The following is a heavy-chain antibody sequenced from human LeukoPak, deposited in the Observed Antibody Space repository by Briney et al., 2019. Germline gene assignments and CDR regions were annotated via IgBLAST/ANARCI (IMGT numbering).Heavy chain of an antibody. Sequence: PSQTLSLTCTVSGGSIGSGSYYWSWIRQPAGKGLEWIGRIYTSGSTNYNPPLKSRVTISVDTSKNQFSLKLSSVTAADTAVYYCARGYGGNGEYFQHWGQGTLVTVSS. D-gene: IGHD4-23*01. CDR3: ARGYGGNGEYFQH. V-gene: IGHV4-61*02. CDR1: GGSIGSGSYY. J-gene: IGHJ1*01. CDR2: IYTSGST.